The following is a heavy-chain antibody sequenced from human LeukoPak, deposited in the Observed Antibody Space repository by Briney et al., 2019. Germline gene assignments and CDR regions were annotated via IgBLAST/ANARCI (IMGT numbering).Heavy chain of an antibody. CDR1: GYAFTSYD. J-gene: IGHJ3*02. D-gene: IGHD4/OR15-4a*01. CDR3: AREFPGTMHAFDI. Sequence: GASVKVSCKASGYAFTSYDINWVRQATGQGLEWMGWMNPNSGNTGYAQKFQGRVTMTRNTSISTAYMELSSLRSEDTAVYYCAREFPGTMHAFDIWGQGTMVTVSS. V-gene: IGHV1-8*01. CDR2: MNPNSGNT.